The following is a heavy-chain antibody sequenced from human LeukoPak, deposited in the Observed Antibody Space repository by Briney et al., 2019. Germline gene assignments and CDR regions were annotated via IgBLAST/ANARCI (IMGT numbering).Heavy chain of an antibody. Sequence: GGSLRLSCAASGFTFSRYWMSWVRQAPGKGLEWGANIKQDGGEKYYVDSVKGRFTISRDNAKNSLYLQMNSLRAEDTAVYYCARTYYYDSSGRTHYFDYWGQGTLVTVSS. CDR1: GFTFSRYW. D-gene: IGHD3-22*01. CDR2: IKQDGGEK. V-gene: IGHV3-7*01. CDR3: ARTYYYDSSGRTHYFDY. J-gene: IGHJ4*02.